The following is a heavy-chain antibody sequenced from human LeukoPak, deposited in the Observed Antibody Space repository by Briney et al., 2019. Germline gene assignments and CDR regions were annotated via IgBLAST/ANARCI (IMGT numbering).Heavy chain of an antibody. Sequence: PGGSLRLSCAASGFTVSSNLMTWVRQSPGRGLEWLSSSYSAGATYYADSVKGRFTISRDNSKNTLYLQMNSLRAEDAAVYYCAKDLRTTEGDYWGQGTLVTVSS. CDR3: AKDLRTTEGDY. D-gene: IGHD4-17*01. CDR2: SYSAGAT. CDR1: GFTVSSNL. V-gene: IGHV3-53*05. J-gene: IGHJ4*02.